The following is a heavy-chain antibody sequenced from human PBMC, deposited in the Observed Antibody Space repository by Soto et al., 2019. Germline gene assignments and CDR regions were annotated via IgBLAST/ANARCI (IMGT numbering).Heavy chain of an antibody. V-gene: IGHV3-23*01. D-gene: IGHD6-19*01. Sequence: EVQLLESGGRLVQPGGSLRLSCAAYGFTFSNSAMSWVRQAPGKGLEWVSAISGSGGSTYYVDSVEGRFTISRDNSRDTVYLQMDNLRDDDTAVYYCAKDAGDGSSWYPFDYWGQGTLITVSS. CDR2: ISGSGGST. CDR3: AKDAGDGSSWYPFDY. CDR1: GFTFSNSA. J-gene: IGHJ4*02.